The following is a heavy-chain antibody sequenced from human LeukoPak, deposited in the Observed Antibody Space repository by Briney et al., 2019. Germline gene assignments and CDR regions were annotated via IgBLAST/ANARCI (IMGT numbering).Heavy chain of an antibody. CDR3: AREALSGSGGTRYYFDY. J-gene: IGHJ4*02. Sequence: PGGSLRLSCTVSGFTFRSAWMSWVRQAPGKGLEWVSVIYSDGSTYYAESVKSRFTISRDNSKNTLSLQMNTLRADDTAVYYCAREALSGSGGTRYYFDYWGQGALVTVSS. CDR2: IYSDGST. CDR1: GFTFRSAW. D-gene: IGHD3-10*01. V-gene: IGHV3-66*01.